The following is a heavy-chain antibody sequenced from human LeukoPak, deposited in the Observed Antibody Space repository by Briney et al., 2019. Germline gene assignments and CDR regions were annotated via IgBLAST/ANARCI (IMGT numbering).Heavy chain of an antibody. D-gene: IGHD4-17*01. CDR1: GFTFSDYY. CDR2: IYSGGST. V-gene: IGHV3-66*01. J-gene: IGHJ3*02. Sequence: GGSLRLSCAASGFTFSDYYMSWVRQAPGKGLEWVSVIYSGGSTFYADSVKGRFTISRDNSKNTLFLQMNGLRAEDTAVYYCARWYGDYEIGAFDIWGLGTMVTVSS. CDR3: ARWYGDYEIGAFDI.